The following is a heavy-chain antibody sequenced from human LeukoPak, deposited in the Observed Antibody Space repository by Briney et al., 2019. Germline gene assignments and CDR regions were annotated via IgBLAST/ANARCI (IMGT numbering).Heavy chain of an antibody. CDR1: GGSFSGYY. CDR2: INHSGST. CDR3: ARRARPLDY. Sequence: PSETLSLTCAVYGGSFSGYYWSWIRHPPGKGLEWIGEINHSGSTNYNPSLKSRVTISVDTSKNQFSLKLSSVTAADTAVYYCARRARPLDYWGQGTLVTVSS. J-gene: IGHJ4*02. V-gene: IGHV4-34*01.